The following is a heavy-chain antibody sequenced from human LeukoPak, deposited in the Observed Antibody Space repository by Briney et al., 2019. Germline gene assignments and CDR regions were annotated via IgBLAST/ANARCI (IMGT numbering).Heavy chain of an antibody. CDR1: GFTFSSYG. Sequence: GGSQRLSCAASGFTFSSYGMSWVRPAPGKGLEWVSVMYSGGDTYYANSVKGRFTFSRDISKNTLFLQMNGLTTEDTAMYYCARDAPQVPAAGVLASWGQGTLVTVSS. D-gene: IGHD6-13*01. V-gene: IGHV3-53*01. J-gene: IGHJ5*02. CDR2: MYSGGDT. CDR3: ARDAPQVPAAGVLAS.